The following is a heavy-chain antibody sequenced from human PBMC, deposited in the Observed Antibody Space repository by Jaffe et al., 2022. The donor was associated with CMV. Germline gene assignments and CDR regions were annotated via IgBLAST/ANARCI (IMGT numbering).Heavy chain of an antibody. D-gene: IGHD6-6*01. J-gene: IGHJ6*02. CDR1: GFTFSNYN. V-gene: IGHV3-48*02. CDR2: ISTTSSVI. CDR3: ARASSYYGMDV. Sequence: EVQLVESGGGFIQPGGSLRLSCAASGFTFSNYNMNWVRQAAGKGLEWLSYISTTSSVIHFADSVKGRFTISRDNAKHSLYLQMNYLRDDDTAVYYCARASSYYGMDVWGQGTTVTVSS.